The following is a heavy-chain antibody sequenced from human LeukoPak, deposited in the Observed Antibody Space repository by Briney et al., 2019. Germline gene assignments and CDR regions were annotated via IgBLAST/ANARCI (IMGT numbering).Heavy chain of an antibody. CDR3: ARGRYSSSWYYDNWFDP. V-gene: IGHV4-34*01. Sequence: PSETLSLTCAVYGGSFSGYYWSWIRQPPGKGLEWIGEINHSGSTNYNPSLKSRVTISVDTSKNQFSLKLSSVTAADTAVYYCARGRYSSSWYYDNWFDPWGQGTLVNVSS. CDR1: GGSFSGYY. D-gene: IGHD6-13*01. J-gene: IGHJ5*02. CDR2: INHSGST.